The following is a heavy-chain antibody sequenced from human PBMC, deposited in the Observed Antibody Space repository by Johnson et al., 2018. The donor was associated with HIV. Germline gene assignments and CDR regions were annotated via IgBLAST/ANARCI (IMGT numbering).Heavy chain of an antibody. CDR2: ISSSGSTI. V-gene: IGHV3-11*01. Sequence: QVQLVESGGGVVQPGRSLRLSCAASGFTFSDYYMSWIRQAPGKGLEWVSYISSSGSTIYYADSVKGRFTISRDNAKNSLYLQMNSLRAEDTAVYYCAKGGYYDSSGYYYDVFDIWGQGTMVTVSS. CDR3: AKGGYYDSSGYYYDVFDI. CDR1: GFTFSDYY. D-gene: IGHD3-22*01. J-gene: IGHJ3*02.